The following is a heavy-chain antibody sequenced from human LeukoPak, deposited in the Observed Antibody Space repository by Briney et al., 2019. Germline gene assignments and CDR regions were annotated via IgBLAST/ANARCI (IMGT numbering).Heavy chain of an antibody. D-gene: IGHD4-17*01. CDR2: ISSSGSNI. CDR1: GFTFSSYS. V-gene: IGHV3-21*01. CDR3: ATNSTVTRVGFDY. Sequence: GGSLRLSCAASGFTFSSYSMNWVRQAPGKGLEWVSSISSSGSNIYYADSVKGRFTISRDNAKNSLYLQMNSPRAEDMAVYYCATNSTVTRVGFDYWGQGTLVTVSS. J-gene: IGHJ4*02.